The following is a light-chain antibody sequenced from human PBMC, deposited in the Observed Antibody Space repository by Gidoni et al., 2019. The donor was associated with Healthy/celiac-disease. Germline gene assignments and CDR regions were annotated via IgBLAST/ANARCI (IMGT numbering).Light chain of an antibody. V-gene: IGKV3-20*01. CDR1: QSVSSSY. Sequence: EIVLTQSPGTLSLSPGERATLSCRASQSVSSSYLAWYQQKPGQAPSLLIYGASSRATVIPDRFSVSGSGTDFTLTISRLEPEDFAVYYCQQYGSSPLTFGGGTKVEIK. J-gene: IGKJ4*01. CDR3: QQYGSSPLT. CDR2: GAS.